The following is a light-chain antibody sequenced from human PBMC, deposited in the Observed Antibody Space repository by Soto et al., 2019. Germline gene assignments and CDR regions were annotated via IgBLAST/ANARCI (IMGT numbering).Light chain of an antibody. V-gene: IGLV2-14*03. J-gene: IGLJ3*02. Sequence: QSVLTQPASVSGSPGQSITISCTGTSSDVGGYNYVSWFQQHPGKAPKLKIYEVSNRPSGVSNRFSGSKSGYTASLTISELQGEDEADYYCTSFTSSSTWVFGGGTKLTVL. CDR2: EVS. CDR3: TSFTSSSTWV. CDR1: SSDVGGYNY.